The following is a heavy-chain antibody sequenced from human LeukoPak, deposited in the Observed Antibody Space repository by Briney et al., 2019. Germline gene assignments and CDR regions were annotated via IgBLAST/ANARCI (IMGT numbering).Heavy chain of an antibody. Sequence: PGGTLRLSCAASGFTFSSYGMHWVRQAPGKGLEWVAVISYDGSNKYYADSVKGRFTISRDNSKNTLYLQMNSLRAEDTAVYYCAKDQSIRIQLWTYYFDYWGQGTLVTVSS. CDR1: GFTFSSYG. CDR3: AKDQSIRIQLWTYYFDY. CDR2: ISYDGSNK. V-gene: IGHV3-30*18. J-gene: IGHJ4*02. D-gene: IGHD5-18*01.